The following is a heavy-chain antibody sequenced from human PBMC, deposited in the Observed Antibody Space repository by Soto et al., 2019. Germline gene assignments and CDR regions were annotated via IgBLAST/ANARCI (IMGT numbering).Heavy chain of an antibody. V-gene: IGHV3-7*04. Sequence: DVQLVESGGGLVQPGGSLRLSCTASGLIFSNYWMTWVRQAPGKGPEWVANIKEDGSQIDYVDSVKGRFTVSRDNAKNSVYLQMTTLSVEDTAIYYCARGGSDSSWYWRDWGQGALVTVSS. CDR2: IKEDGSQI. J-gene: IGHJ4*02. D-gene: IGHD6-13*01. CDR1: GLIFSNYW. CDR3: ARGGSDSSWYWRD.